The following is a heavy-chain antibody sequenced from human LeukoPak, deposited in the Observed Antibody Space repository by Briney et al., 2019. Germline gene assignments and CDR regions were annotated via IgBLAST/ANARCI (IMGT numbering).Heavy chain of an antibody. CDR2: ISSGSSTI. V-gene: IGHV3-48*01. D-gene: IGHD3-10*01. CDR1: GFIFSSYS. CDR3: ARGTVTMVDY. Sequence: GGSLRLSCAASGFIFSSYSMSWVRQAPGKGLEWVSYISSGSSTIYYADSVKGRFTISRDNSKNTLFLQMNSLRAGDTAVYYCARGTVTMVDYWGQGTLVTVSS. J-gene: IGHJ4*02.